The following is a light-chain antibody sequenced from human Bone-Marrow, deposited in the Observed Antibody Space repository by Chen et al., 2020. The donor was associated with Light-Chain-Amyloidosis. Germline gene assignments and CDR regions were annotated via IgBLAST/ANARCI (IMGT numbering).Light chain of an antibody. V-gene: IGLV3-21*02. CDR3: QVWDRSSDRPV. J-gene: IGLJ3*02. Sequence: SYVLTQPSSVSVAPGQTASNACGGNNIGSTSVHWYQQTPGQAPLLVVYDDSDRSSGIPERLSGSNSGNTATLTISRVEAGDEADYYCQVWDRSSDRPVFGGGTKLTVL. CDR1: NIGSTS. CDR2: DDS.